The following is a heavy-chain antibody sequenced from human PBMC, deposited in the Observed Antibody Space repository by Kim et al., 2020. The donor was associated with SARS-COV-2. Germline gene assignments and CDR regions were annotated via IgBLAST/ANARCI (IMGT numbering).Heavy chain of an antibody. CDR3: AREAGRCSGGTCYDAFDI. Sequence: GGSLRLSCAASGFTVSSNYMSWVRQAPGKGLECVSFIYSGGTTYYADSVKGRFTISRHDSKNTLYLQMNSLGAEDTAVYYCAREAGRCSGGTCYDAFDIWGQGTMVTVSS. CDR2: IYSGGTT. V-gene: IGHV3-53*04. CDR1: GFTVSSNY. J-gene: IGHJ3*02. D-gene: IGHD2-15*01.